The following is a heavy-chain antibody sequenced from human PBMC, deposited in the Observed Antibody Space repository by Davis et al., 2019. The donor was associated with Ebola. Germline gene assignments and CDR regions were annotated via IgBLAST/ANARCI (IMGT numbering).Heavy chain of an antibody. D-gene: IGHD1-1*01. CDR1: GFTFSTYS. J-gene: IGHJ4*02. V-gene: IGHV3-21*01. Sequence: PGGSLRLSCAASGFTFSTYSMSWVRQAPGKGLEWVSSISSDSDYIYYADSAKGRFTISRDNAKNSLYLQMNSLRAEDTAVFFCATMGTGTVPGGDYWGQGTLVTVSS. CDR2: ISSDSDYI. CDR3: ATMGTGTVPGGDY.